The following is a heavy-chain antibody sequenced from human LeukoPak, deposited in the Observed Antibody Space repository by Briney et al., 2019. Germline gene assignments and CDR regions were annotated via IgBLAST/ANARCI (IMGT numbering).Heavy chain of an antibody. CDR2: ISSSSSYI. Sequence: GGSLRLSCAASGFTFSSYGMHWVRQAPGKGLEWVSSISSSSSYIYYADSVKGRFTISRDNAKNSLYLQMNSLRAEDTAVYYCARDSTSYYDFWSGYCFDYWGQGTLVTVSS. V-gene: IGHV3-21*04. CDR1: GFTFSSYG. CDR3: ARDSTSYYDFWSGYCFDY. J-gene: IGHJ4*02. D-gene: IGHD3-3*01.